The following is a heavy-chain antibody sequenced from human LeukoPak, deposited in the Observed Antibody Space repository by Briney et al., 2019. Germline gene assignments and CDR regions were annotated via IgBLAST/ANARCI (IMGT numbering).Heavy chain of an antibody. J-gene: IGHJ4*02. Sequence: GGSLRLSCAASGFTFSSYGMHWVRQAPGKGLEWVAFIRYDGSNKYYADSVKGRFTISRDNSKNTLYLQMNSLRAEDTAVYYCAKGQVPRASGYFDYWGQGTLVTVSS. CDR1: GFTFSSYG. V-gene: IGHV3-30*02. CDR3: AKGQVPRASGYFDY. CDR2: IRYDGSNK.